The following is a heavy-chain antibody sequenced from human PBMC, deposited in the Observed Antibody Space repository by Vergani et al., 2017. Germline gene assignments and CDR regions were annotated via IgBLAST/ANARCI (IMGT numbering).Heavy chain of an antibody. CDR2: INHSGST. CDR1: GGSFSGYY. J-gene: IGHJ4*02. CDR3: ASQSSGYYYYFDY. V-gene: IGHV4-34*01. D-gene: IGHD3-22*01. Sequence: QVQLQQWGAGLLKPSETLSLTCAVYGGSFSGYYWSWIRQPPGKGLEWIGEINHSGSTNYNPSLKSRVTISVDTSKNQFSLKLSSVTAADTAVYYCASQSSGYYYYFDYWGQGTLVTASS.